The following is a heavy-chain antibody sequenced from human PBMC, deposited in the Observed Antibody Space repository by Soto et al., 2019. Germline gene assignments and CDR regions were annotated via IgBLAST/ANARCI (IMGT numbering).Heavy chain of an antibody. Sequence: PGESLKISCKGSGYSFTSYWIGWVRQMPGKGLEWMGIIYPGDSDTRYSPSFQGQVTISADKSISTAYLQWSSLKASDTAMYYCARGSRYFDWVNLFDPWGQGTLVTVSS. D-gene: IGHD3-9*01. J-gene: IGHJ5*02. V-gene: IGHV5-51*01. CDR3: ARGSRYFDWVNLFDP. CDR2: IYPGDSDT. CDR1: GYSFTSYW.